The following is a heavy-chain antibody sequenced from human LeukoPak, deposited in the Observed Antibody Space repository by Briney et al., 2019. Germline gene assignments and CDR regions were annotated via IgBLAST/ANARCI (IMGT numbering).Heavy chain of an antibody. CDR1: GFNFSASA. Sequence: GGSLRLSCAASGFNFSASAIHWVRQASGKGLEWVGRIRSKTHNYATTYGASLKGRFTIYRDDSKNTTYLQMSSLKTNDTAVYYCARRSIASTTTDDYWGQGTLVTVSS. V-gene: IGHV3-73*01. J-gene: IGHJ4*02. D-gene: IGHD6-13*01. CDR3: ARRSIASTTTDDY. CDR2: IRSKTHNYAT.